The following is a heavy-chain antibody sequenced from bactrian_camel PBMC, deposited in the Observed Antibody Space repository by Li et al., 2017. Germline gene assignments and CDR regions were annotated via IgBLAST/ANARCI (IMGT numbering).Heavy chain of an antibody. CDR1: GRSNENYF. CDR2: MYTGFGGGNI. Sequence: HVQLVESGGGSVQAGGSLRLSCAISGRSNENYFLAWFRQPPGKEREGVAAMYTGFGGGNIYYDDSVKGRFTISQDNSKNTLYLQMNNLKPEDTAMYYCMADPSVFPVCRLGVMRMDYRGQGTQVTVS. CDR3: MADPSVFPVCRLGVMRMDY. D-gene: IGHD7*01. J-gene: IGHJ4*01. V-gene: IGHV3S45*01.